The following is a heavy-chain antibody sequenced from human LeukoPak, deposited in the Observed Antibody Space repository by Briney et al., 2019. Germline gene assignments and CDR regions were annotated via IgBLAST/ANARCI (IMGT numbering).Heavy chain of an antibody. D-gene: IGHD4-11*01. CDR1: GFTFSTYW. J-gene: IGHJ4*02. CDR3: AKDRYSNSFYFDY. CDR2: INPDGTTE. Sequence: GGSLRLSCAASGFTFSTYWMSWVRQAPGKGLEWVASINPDGTTEHYVDSVKGRFTVSRDNSKNTLYLQMNSLRAEDTAVYYCAKDRYSNSFYFDYWGQGTLVTVSS. V-gene: IGHV3-7*03.